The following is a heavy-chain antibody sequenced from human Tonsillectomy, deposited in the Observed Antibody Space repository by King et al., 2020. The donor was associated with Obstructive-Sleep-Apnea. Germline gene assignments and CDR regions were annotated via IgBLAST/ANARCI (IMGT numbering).Heavy chain of an antibody. D-gene: IGHD3-22*01. J-gene: IGHJ6*02. Sequence: LQLQESGPGLVKPSETLSLTCTVSGGSISSSSYYWGWIRQPPGKGLEWIGSIYYSGSTYYNPSLKSRVIISVDTSKNQFSLKLNSVTAADTAVYYCARDRKRDFFDSSGYYYWPTYGMDVWVQGTTVTVSS. CDR3: ARDRKRDFFDSSGYYYWPTYGMDV. CDR2: IYYSGST. CDR1: GGSISSSSYY. V-gene: IGHV4-39*07.